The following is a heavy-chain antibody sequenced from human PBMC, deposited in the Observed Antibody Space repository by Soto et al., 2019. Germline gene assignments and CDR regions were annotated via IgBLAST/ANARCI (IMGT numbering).Heavy chain of an antibody. CDR2: IYWDDDK. D-gene: IGHD3-10*01. J-gene: IGHJ5*02. CDR1: GFSLSTTGVG. CDR3: AQRLRDYGLGRERANYFDT. Sequence: QITLKESGPTLVRPTQTLTLNCTFSGFSLSTTGVGVGCIRQPPGKALEWLALIYWDDDKRYSPSLKSRLTISKDTSKNEVILTMHNIDPVDTATYSCAQRLRDYGLGRERANYFDTWGQGTLVTVSS. V-gene: IGHV2-5*02.